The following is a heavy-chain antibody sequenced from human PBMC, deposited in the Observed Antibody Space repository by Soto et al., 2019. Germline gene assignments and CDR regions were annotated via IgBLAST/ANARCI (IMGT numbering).Heavy chain of an antibody. V-gene: IGHV3-33*01. CDR2: IWYDGSNK. CDR3: ARDPDLYYDSSGCLDY. CDR1: GFTFSSYG. Sequence: GGSLRLSCAASGFTFSSYGMHWVRQAPGKGLEWVAVIWYDGSNKYYADSVKGRFTISRDNSKNTLYLQMNSLRAEDTAVYYCARDPDLYYDSSGCLDYWGQGTLVTVSS. D-gene: IGHD3-22*01. J-gene: IGHJ4*02.